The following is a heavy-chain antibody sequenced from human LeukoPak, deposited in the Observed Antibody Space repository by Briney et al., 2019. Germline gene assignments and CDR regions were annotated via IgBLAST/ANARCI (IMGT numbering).Heavy chain of an antibody. V-gene: IGHV3-30*02. D-gene: IGHD3-10*01. CDR2: IRYDGSYK. CDR1: GFTFSSYG. J-gene: IGHJ4*02. Sequence: GGSLRLSCAASGFTFSSYGMHWVRQAPGKGLEWVAFIRYDGSYKFYAESVKGRFTVSRDNSKNTLYLQMNSLRAEDTAVYYCAKVRRTSGGCFRVKKGSDYWGQGTLVTVSS. CDR3: AKVRRTSGGCFRVKKGSDY.